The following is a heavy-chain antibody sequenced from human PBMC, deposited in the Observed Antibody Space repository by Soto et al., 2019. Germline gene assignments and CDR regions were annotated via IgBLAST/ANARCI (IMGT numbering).Heavy chain of an antibody. CDR1: GYRFTSSY. D-gene: IGHD3-22*01. CDR2: LNPKSGTT. V-gene: IGHV1-46*01. CDR3: ATESSSDYFDSKGDIFEI. Sequence: DSVKVSCKASGYRFTSSYMHWVRQAPGQGLEWMGILNPKSGTTTYAPKFQGRVTLTRDTSTSTVYMELSSLSPGDTAVYYCATESSSDYFDSKGDIFEIWGQGTMGNVAS. J-gene: IGHJ3*02.